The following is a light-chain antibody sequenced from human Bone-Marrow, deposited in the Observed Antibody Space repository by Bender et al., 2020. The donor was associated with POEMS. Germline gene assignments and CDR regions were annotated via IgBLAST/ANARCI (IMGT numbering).Light chain of an antibody. Sequence: SYVLTQPPSVSVAPGQTARITCRGDNIETKSVHWYQQKSGQAPVLVIYDDSKRPSGIPERFFASSSGTVATLTISGAQVEDEGDYYCYSTDSSGNQRVFGGGTKLTVL. CDR2: DDS. V-gene: IGLV3-10*01. J-gene: IGLJ2*01. CDR3: YSTDSSGNQRV. CDR1: IETKS.